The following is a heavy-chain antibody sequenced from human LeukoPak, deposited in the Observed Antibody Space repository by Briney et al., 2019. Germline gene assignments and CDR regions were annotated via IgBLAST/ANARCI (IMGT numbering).Heavy chain of an antibody. J-gene: IGHJ4*02. CDR3: VRGTGY. CDR2: ISSNGDNT. V-gene: IGHV3-64D*06. Sequence: QSGGSLRLSCSVSGFTFSTYVMHWVRQAPGKGLECVSAISSNGDNTYYADSVKGRFTISRDNSKNTLYLQMSSLRADDTAVYYCVRGTGYWGQGTLVTVSS. CDR1: GFTFSTYV.